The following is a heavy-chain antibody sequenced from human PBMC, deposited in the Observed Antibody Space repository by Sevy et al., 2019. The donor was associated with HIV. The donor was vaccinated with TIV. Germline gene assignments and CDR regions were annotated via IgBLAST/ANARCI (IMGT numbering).Heavy chain of an antibody. V-gene: IGHV3-23*01. CDR2: LSGSGGST. CDR3: AKDRVWELGDAFDI. Sequence: GGSLRLSCVASGFTFSSYAMNWVHQAPGKGLEWVSGLSGSGGSTKYADSVKGRFTISRDNSKNTLYLQMNSLRAEDTAVYYCAKDRVWELGDAFDIWGQGTMVTVSS. CDR1: GFTFSSYA. D-gene: IGHD1-26*01. J-gene: IGHJ3*02.